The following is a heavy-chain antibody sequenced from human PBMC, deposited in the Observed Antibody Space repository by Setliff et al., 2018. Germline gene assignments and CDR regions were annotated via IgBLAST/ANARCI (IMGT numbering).Heavy chain of an antibody. Sequence: ASVKVSCKASGYTFTGPYMHWVRQAPGQGLEWMGWINPDTGYSKYAQRFQGRVTMTRDTSISTAYMELSSLRSDDTAVYYCARFSGHNYGSFDSWGQGTLVTVSS. CDR3: ARFSGHNYGSFDS. D-gene: IGHD5-18*01. J-gene: IGHJ4*02. V-gene: IGHV1-2*02. CDR1: GYTFTGPY. CDR2: INPDTGYS.